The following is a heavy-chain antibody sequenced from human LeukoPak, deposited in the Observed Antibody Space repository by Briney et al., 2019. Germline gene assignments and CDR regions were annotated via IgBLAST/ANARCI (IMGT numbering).Heavy chain of an antibody. CDR1: GGSISSYY. Sequence: PSETLSLTCTVSGGSISSYYWSWIRQPPGKGLEWIGYIYYSGSTNYNPSLKSRVTISVDTSKNQFSLKLSSVTAADTAVYYCARLGYCSGGSCYFSGNDAFDIWGQGTMVTVSS. CDR2: IYYSGST. D-gene: IGHD2-15*01. CDR3: ARLGYCSGGSCYFSGNDAFDI. J-gene: IGHJ3*02. V-gene: IGHV4-59*08.